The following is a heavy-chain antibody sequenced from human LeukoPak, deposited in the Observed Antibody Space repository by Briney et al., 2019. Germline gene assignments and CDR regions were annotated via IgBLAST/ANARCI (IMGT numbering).Heavy chain of an antibody. CDR3: ARGTVGGSYFDY. J-gene: IGHJ4*02. V-gene: IGHV3-9*01. CDR1: GFTFEDYA. D-gene: IGHD1-26*01. CDR2: ISWHSENI. Sequence: GGSLRLSCAASGFTFEDYAMHWVRRAPGKGLEWVSGISWHSENIGYADSVKGRFTISRDNAKNSLYLQMNSLRAEDTAVHYCARGTVGGSYFDYWGQGTLVTVSS.